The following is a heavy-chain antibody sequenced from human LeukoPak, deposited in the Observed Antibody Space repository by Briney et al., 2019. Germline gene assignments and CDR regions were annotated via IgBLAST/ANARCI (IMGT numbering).Heavy chain of an antibody. CDR3: AKDRILGSGYYADYFDY. CDR1: GFTFSSYA. CDR2: ISGSGGST. V-gene: IGHV3-23*01. J-gene: IGHJ4*02. D-gene: IGHD3-22*01. Sequence: GGSLRLSCAASGFTFSSYAVSWVRQAPGKGLEWVSAISGSGGSTYYADSVKGRFTISRDNSKNTLYLQMNSLRAEDTAVYYCAKDRILGSGYYADYFDYWGQGTLVTVSS.